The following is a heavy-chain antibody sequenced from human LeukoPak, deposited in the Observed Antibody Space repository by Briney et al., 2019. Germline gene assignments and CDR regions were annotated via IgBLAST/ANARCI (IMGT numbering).Heavy chain of an antibody. J-gene: IGHJ4*02. CDR2: ISGGGETT. V-gene: IGHV3-23*01. D-gene: IGHD4-17*01. Sequence: SAGSLRLSCAASGFTFNNYAMNWVRQAPGKGLEWVSSISGGGETTYYADSAKGRFTISRDNSQNTLYLQMNSLRAEDTAVYYCARDYADYVGYFFFDYWGQGTLVTVSS. CDR1: GFTFNNYA. CDR3: ARDYADYVGYFFFDY.